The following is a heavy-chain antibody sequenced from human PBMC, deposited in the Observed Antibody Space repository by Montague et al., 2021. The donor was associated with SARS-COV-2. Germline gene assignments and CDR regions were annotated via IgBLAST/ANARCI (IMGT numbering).Heavy chain of an antibody. V-gene: IGHV4-39*01. D-gene: IGHD5-18*01. CDR2: VDYSGNT. CDR1: GGPISGSSDY. Sequence: SETLSLTCTVTGGPISGSSDYWGWIRQSPGKGLEWIASVDYSGNTYYSPSLKSRLTISVDTSKNQFSLKLNSVTAADTALYYCARREYSYGWGGWGQGTLATVSS. J-gene: IGHJ4*02. CDR3: ARREYSYGWGG.